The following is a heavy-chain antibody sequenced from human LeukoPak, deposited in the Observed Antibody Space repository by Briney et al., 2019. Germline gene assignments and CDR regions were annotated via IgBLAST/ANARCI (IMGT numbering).Heavy chain of an antibody. D-gene: IGHD3-16*01. CDR2: IFHSGRT. CDR1: GGSVNSSIDY. J-gene: IGHJ5*02. CDR3: ARAPWVTFIPRWFDP. Sequence: SDTLSLTCTVSGGSVNSSIDYWSWIRQPPGEVLEWICYIFHSGRTTYNPSLRSRVAISVDTSKNQFSVNLRSVTAADTAIYYCARAPWVTFIPRWFDPWGQGTLVTVSS. V-gene: IGHV4-61*01.